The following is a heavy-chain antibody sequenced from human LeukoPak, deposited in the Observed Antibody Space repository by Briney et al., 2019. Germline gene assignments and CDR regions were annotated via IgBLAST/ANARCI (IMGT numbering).Heavy chain of an antibody. CDR1: GFTFSSYG. V-gene: IGHV3-30*02. Sequence: PGGSLRLSCAASGFTFSSYGMHWVRQAPGKGLEWVAFIRYDGSNKYYADSVKGRFTISRDNSKNTLYLQMNSLRAEDTAVYYCAKLASTMVRGVPFDYWGQGTLVTVSS. CDR3: AKLASTMVRGVPFDY. D-gene: IGHD3-10*01. CDR2: IRYDGSNK. J-gene: IGHJ4*02.